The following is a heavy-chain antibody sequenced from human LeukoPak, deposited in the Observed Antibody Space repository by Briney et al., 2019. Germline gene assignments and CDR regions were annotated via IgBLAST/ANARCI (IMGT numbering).Heavy chain of an antibody. CDR1: GGSICSYY. CDR3: ASGLRYFDLYY. D-gene: IGHD3-9*01. J-gene: IGHJ4*02. Sequence: SETLSLTCTVSGGSICSYYWSWIRQPPGKGLEWIGYIYYSGSTNYNPSLKSRVTISVDTSKNQFSLKLSSVTAADTAVYYCASGLRYFDLYYWGQGTLVTVSS. V-gene: IGHV4-59*08. CDR2: IYYSGST.